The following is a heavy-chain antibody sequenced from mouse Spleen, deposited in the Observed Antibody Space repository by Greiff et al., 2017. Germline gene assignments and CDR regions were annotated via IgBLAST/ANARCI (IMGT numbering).Heavy chain of an antibody. Sequence: QVQLQQSGAELVKPGASVKISCKASGYAFSSYWMNWVKQRPGKGLEWIGQIYPGDGDTNYNGKFKGKATMTADKSSSTAYMQLSSLTSEDSAVYFCARGGPRITAWFAYWGQGTLVTVSA. D-gene: IGHD2-4*01. CDR1: GYAFSSYW. CDR3: ARGGPRITAWFAY. V-gene: IGHV1-80*01. CDR2: IYPGDGDT. J-gene: IGHJ3*01.